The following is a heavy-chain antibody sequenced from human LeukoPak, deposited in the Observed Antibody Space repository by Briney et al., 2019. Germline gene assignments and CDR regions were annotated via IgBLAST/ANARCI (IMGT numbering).Heavy chain of an antibody. Sequence: SETLSLTCTVSGASISSAGYYWSWLRQHPGQGLEWIGYIYHSGSTYYNPSLKRRVIISLDTSKNQFSLKVRSVTAADTAVYYCSRAQYNSSWYTPFDYRGQGTLVTVSS. CDR3: SRAQYNSSWYTPFDY. D-gene: IGHD6-13*01. CDR2: IYHSGST. J-gene: IGHJ4*02. CDR1: GASISSAGYY. V-gene: IGHV4-31*03.